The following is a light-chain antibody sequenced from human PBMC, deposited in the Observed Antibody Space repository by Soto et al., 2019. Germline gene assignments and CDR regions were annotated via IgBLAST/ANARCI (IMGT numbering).Light chain of an antibody. CDR3: GSYTTSSALI. J-gene: IGLJ2*01. Sequence: QSALTQPASVSGSPGRSITISCTGTSSDVGTYNYVSWYQQHPGKAPKLIIYDVSSRPSGVSNRFSGSKSGNTASLTISGLQAEDEADYYCGSYTTSSALIFGGGTELTVL. CDR2: DVS. CDR1: SSDVGTYNY. V-gene: IGLV2-14*03.